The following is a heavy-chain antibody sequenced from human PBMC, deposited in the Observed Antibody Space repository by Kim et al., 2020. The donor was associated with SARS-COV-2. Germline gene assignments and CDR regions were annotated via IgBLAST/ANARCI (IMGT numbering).Heavy chain of an antibody. CDR3: VRAPGVGDAFDI. D-gene: IGHD7-27*01. Sequence: ASVKVSCKASGYTFTDPYMHWVRQAPGQGLEWMGWINPNSGGTHYGQTFQGRVTMTRDTSISTAYMELSSLTADDTAVYYCVRAPGVGDAFDIWGQGTMVTVSS. CDR1: GYTFTDPY. J-gene: IGHJ3*02. CDR2: INPNSGGT. V-gene: IGHV1-2*02.